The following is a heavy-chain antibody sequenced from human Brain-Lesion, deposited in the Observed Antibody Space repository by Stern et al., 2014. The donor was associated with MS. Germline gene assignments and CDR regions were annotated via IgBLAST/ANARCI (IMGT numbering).Heavy chain of an antibody. D-gene: IGHD1-14*01. CDR2: IRWNSGTI. CDR1: GFTFYDYA. J-gene: IGHJ4*02. V-gene: IGHV3-9*01. CDR3: ARDITGSSAYFAY. Sequence: EVQLVESGGDLVQPGRSLRLSCAAFGFTFYDYAMPWVRQAPGKGLEWVAGIRWNSGTIGYADSVKGRFTTSRDNAYSSLYLQMNSLRPEDTALYYCARDITGSSAYFAYWGQGTLVTVSS.